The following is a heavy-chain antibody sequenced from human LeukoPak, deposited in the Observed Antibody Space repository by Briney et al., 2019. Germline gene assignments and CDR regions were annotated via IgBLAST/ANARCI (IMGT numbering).Heavy chain of an antibody. D-gene: IGHD3-22*01. V-gene: IGHV4-59*08. CDR3: ARHSQGYSSGYYYWFDP. CDR1: GGSISSYY. CDR2: IYYSGST. J-gene: IGHJ5*02. Sequence: PSETLSLTCTVSGGSISSYYWSWIRQPPGKGLEWIGYIYYSGSTNYNPSLKSRVTISVDTSKNQFSLKLSSVTAADTAVYYCARHSQGYSSGYYYWFDPWGQGTLVTVSS.